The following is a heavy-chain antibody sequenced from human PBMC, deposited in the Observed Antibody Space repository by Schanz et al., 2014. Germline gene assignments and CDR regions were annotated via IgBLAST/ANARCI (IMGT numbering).Heavy chain of an antibody. Sequence: EVQLVESGGGLVQPGGSLKLSCAASGFIFSSYAMTWVRQAPGMGLEWVSSISSSSTYIYYTDSLKGRFTISRDNAKNSLYLQMNSLRAEDTAMYYCARVLRGVLPATLGDAFDIWGQGTMVTISS. CDR2: ISSSSTYI. D-gene: IGHD2-15*01. CDR1: GFIFSSYA. J-gene: IGHJ3*02. V-gene: IGHV3-21*01. CDR3: ARVLRGVLPATLGDAFDI.